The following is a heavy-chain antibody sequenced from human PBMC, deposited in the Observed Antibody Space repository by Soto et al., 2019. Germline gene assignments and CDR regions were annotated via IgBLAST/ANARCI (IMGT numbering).Heavy chain of an antibody. V-gene: IGHV2-26*01. Sequence: SGPTLVNPTETLTLTCTVSGFSLSNARMGVSWIRQPPGKALEWLAHIFSNDEKSYSTSLKSRLTISKDTSKSQVVLTMTNMDPVDTATYYCARLPNDSIYGRYYYGLDFWGQGTTVSVPS. CDR3: ARLPNDSIYGRYYYGLDF. CDR1: GFSLSNARMG. J-gene: IGHJ6*02. CDR2: IFSNDEK. D-gene: IGHD4-4*01.